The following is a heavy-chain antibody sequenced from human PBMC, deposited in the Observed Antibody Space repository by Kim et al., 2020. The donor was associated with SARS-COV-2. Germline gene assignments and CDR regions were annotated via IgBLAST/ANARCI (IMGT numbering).Heavy chain of an antibody. CDR3: ARRGTGEDYYYYMDV. J-gene: IGHJ6*03. CDR1: GYTFTSYY. CDR2: INPSGGST. V-gene: IGHV1-46*01. Sequence: ASVKVSCKASGYTFTSYYMHWVRQAPGQGLEWMGIINPSGGSTSYAQKFQGRVTMTRDTSTSTVYMELSSLRSEDTAVYYCARRGTGEDYYYYMDVWGKGTTVTVSS. D-gene: IGHD3-16*01.